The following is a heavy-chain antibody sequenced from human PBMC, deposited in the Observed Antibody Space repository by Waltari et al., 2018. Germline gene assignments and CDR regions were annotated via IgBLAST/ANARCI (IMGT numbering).Heavy chain of an antibody. V-gene: IGHV1-8*01. CDR1: GYTFTRYD. CDR3: ARDIMAP. D-gene: IGHD3-16*01. Sequence: QVQLIQSGTEVRKPGASVKVSCKTSGYTFTRYDINWVSQAAGQGLEWLGWMSPATGDTGYAQKFQGRINMTRNTSINTAYLELSSLTSEDTAIYYCARDIMAPWGQGTRVSVSS. J-gene: IGHJ5*02. CDR2: MSPATGDT.